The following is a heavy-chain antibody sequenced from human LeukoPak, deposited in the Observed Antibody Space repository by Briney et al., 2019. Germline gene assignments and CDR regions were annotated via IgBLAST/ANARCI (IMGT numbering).Heavy chain of an antibody. V-gene: IGHV1-2*02. CDR1: GYTFTGYY. CDR2: INPNSGGT. CDR3: ARRLSRGPDNWFDP. Sequence: ASVKVSCKASGYTFTGYYMHWVRQAPGQGLEWMGWINPNSGGTNYAQKFQGRVTMTRDTSISTAYMELSRLRSDDTAVYYCARRLSRGPDNWFDPWGQGTLLTVSS. D-gene: IGHD2-2*01. J-gene: IGHJ5*02.